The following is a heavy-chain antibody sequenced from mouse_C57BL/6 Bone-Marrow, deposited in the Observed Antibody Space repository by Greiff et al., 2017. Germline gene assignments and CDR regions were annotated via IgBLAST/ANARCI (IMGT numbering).Heavy chain of an antibody. J-gene: IGHJ2*01. CDR1: GYTFTSYW. CDR2: IYPGSGST. V-gene: IGHV1-55*01. Sequence: QVQLQQPGAELVKPGASVKMSCKASGYTFTSYWITWVKQRPGQGLEWIGDIYPGSGSTNYNEKFKGKATLTVDKSSSTAYMQLSSLTSEDSAVYFCARSGDYFDYWGQGTTLTVSS. CDR3: ARSGDYFDY.